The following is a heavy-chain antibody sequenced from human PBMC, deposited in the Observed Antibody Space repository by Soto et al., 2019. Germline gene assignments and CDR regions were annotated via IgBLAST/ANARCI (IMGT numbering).Heavy chain of an antibody. Sequence: SLRLSCAASGFTFSSYAMSWVRQAPGKGLEWVSAISGSGGSTYYADSLKGRFTISRDNSKNTLYLQMNSLRAEDTAVYYCAKDLSVSWFYSGSYSDAFDIWGQGTMVTVSS. D-gene: IGHD1-26*01. CDR1: GFTFSSYA. CDR2: ISGSGGST. J-gene: IGHJ3*02. CDR3: AKDLSVSWFYSGSYSDAFDI. V-gene: IGHV3-23*01.